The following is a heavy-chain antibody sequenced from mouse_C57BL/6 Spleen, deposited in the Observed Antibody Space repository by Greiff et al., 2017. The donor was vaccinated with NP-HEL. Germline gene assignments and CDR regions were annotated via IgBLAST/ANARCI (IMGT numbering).Heavy chain of an antibody. J-gene: IGHJ2*01. CDR2: IYPGDGDT. CDR3: AREGYYGDFDY. CDR1: GYAFSSSW. Sequence: VQLQQSGPELVKPGASVKISCKASGYAFSSSWMNWVKQRPGKGLEWIGRIYPGDGDTNYNGKFKGKATLTADKSSSTAYMQLSSLTSEDSAVYFCAREGYYGDFDYWGQGTTLTVSS. V-gene: IGHV1-82*01. D-gene: IGHD1-1*01.